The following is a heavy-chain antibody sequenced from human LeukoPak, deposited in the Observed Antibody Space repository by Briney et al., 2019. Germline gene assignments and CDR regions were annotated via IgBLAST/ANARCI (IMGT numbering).Heavy chain of an antibody. CDR1: GDSITSRNYL. CDR2: IYYSGKT. D-gene: IGHD3-16*01. CDR3: ARHYGP. Sequence: PSETLSLTCTVSGDSITSRNYLWGWIRQPPGKGLEYIASIYYSGKTYHNPSLRSRVTMSIDSSENQFSLKLSAVTAADTAVYYCARHYGPWGQGTLVTVSS. J-gene: IGHJ5*02. V-gene: IGHV4-39*01.